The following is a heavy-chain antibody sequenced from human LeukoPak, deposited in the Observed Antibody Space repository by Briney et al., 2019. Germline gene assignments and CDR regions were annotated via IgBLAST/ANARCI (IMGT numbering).Heavy chain of an antibody. CDR2: IYYSGST. D-gene: IGHD6-13*01. Sequence: SETLSLTCTVSGGSISSYYWSWIRQPPGKGLEWIGYIYYSGSTNYNPSLKSRVTISVDTSKNRFSLKLSSVTAADTAVYYCARVRIAAAYYYYYMDVWGKGTTVTVSS. CDR3: ARVRIAAAYYYYYMDV. CDR1: GGSISSYY. V-gene: IGHV4-59*01. J-gene: IGHJ6*03.